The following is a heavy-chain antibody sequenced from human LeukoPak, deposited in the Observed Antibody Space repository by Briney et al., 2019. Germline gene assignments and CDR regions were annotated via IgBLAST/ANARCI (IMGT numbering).Heavy chain of an antibody. CDR2: ISYDGSNK. CDR3: ARDRDLESSSPFD. CDR1: GFTFSSYA. J-gene: IGHJ4*02. Sequence: PGGSLRLSWAASGFTFSSYAMHWVRRAPGRGLKGVAVISYDGSNKYYADSVKGRFTISRDNSKNTLYLQMNSLRAEDTAVYYCARDRDLESSSPFDWGQGTLVTVSS. D-gene: IGHD6-6*01. V-gene: IGHV3-30-3*01.